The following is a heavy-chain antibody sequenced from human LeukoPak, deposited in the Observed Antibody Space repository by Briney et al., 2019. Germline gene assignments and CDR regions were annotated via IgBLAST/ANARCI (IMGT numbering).Heavy chain of an antibody. Sequence: GRSLRLSCAASGFTFSSYGMHWVRQAPGKGLEWVSAISGSGGSTYYADSVKGRFTISRDNSKNTLYLQMNSLRAGDTAVYYCANHITYGDYSDYWGQGTLVTVSS. CDR1: GFTFSSYG. V-gene: IGHV3-23*01. CDR3: ANHITYGDYSDY. J-gene: IGHJ4*02. D-gene: IGHD4-17*01. CDR2: ISGSGGST.